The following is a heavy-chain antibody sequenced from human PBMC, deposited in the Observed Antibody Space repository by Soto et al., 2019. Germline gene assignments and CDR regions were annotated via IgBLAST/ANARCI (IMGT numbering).Heavy chain of an antibody. Sequence: SETLSLTCTVSGGSISSYYWSWIRQPPGKGLEWIGYIYYSGSTNYNPSLKSRVTISVDTSKNQYSLKLSSVTAADTAVYYCARLVVAANLWSSWFDPWGQGTLVTVSS. CDR1: GGSISSYY. CDR2: IYYSGST. D-gene: IGHD2-15*01. V-gene: IGHV4-59*01. CDR3: ARLVVAANLWSSWFDP. J-gene: IGHJ5*02.